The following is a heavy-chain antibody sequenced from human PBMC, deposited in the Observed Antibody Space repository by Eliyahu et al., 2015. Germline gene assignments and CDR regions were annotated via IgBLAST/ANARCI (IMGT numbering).Heavy chain of an antibody. Sequence: QVQLVESGGGVVQPGGSLRLSXAASGFXFGXXGMHWVRQAPGKGLEWVAFIRYDGSNKYYADSVKGRFTISRDNSKNTLYLQMNSLRAEDTAVYYCAKDFHLGGTVTTLIDYWGQGTLVTVSS. D-gene: IGHD4-17*01. V-gene: IGHV3-30*02. CDR2: IRYDGSNK. CDR1: GFXFGXXG. CDR3: AKDFHLGGTVTTLIDY. J-gene: IGHJ4*02.